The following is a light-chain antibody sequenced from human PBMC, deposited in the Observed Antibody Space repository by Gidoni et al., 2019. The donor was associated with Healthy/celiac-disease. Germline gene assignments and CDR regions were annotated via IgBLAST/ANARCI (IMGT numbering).Light chain of an antibody. J-gene: IGKJ2*01. CDR3: LQHDNFPWT. V-gene: IGKV5-2*01. CDR2: EAT. Sequence: TTLAKSPAFMSATPRDKVNISCKASQDIDEDMNWYQQKPGDAAIFISQEATSLVLGIPPRFSGSGYGTALTIISNNIEDDDAAYYFRLQHDNFPWTFXQXTKLEIK. CDR1: QDIDED.